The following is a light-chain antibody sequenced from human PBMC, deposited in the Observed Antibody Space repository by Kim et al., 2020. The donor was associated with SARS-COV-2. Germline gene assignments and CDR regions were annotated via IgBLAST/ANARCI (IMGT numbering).Light chain of an antibody. V-gene: IGKV1-17*03. Sequence: ASVGDRVTITCRPSQGISNHLAWFQQKPGKVPKRLIYDASNLESGVPSRFSGSGSGTEFTLTVSSLQPEDFASYFCLQYDGYPLTFGGGTKVDIK. CDR1: QGISNH. CDR3: LQYDGYPLT. CDR2: DAS. J-gene: IGKJ4*01.